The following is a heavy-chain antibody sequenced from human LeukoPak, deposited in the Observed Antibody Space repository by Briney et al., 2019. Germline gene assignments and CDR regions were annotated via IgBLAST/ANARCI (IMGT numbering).Heavy chain of an antibody. V-gene: IGHV3-11*06. CDR2: ISSSSSYT. CDR3: ARDSNSYGSGATIDY. D-gene: IGHD3-10*01. Sequence: PGGSLRLSCAASGFTFSDYYMSWIRQAPGKGLEWVSYISSSSSYTNYADSVKGRFTISRDNSKNTLYLQMSSLRAEDTAVYYCARDSNSYGSGATIDYWGQGTLVTVSS. J-gene: IGHJ4*02. CDR1: GFTFSDYY.